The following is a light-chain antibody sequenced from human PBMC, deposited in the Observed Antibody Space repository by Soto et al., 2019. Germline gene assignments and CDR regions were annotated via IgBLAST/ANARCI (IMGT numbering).Light chain of an antibody. V-gene: IGKV3-15*01. Sequence: EIVLTQSPATLSLSPGERATLSCRASQSVITYLAWYQQKPGQAPRLLIYGASTRATGIPARFSGSGSGTEFTLTISSLQSEDFAVYYCQQYNNWPWTFGQGTKVDIK. J-gene: IGKJ1*01. CDR3: QQYNNWPWT. CDR1: QSVITY. CDR2: GAS.